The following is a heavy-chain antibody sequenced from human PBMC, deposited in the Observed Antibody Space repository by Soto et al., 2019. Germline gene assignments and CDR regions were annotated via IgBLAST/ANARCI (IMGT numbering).Heavy chain of an antibody. V-gene: IGHV3-23*01. CDR1: GFTFNNYA. J-gene: IGHJ6*01. D-gene: IGHD2-8*02. CDR2: ISGSDGST. CDR3: VKDWTGDTCPCMDV. Sequence: EVQLLESGGGLVQPGGSLRLSCAASGFTFNNYAMTWVRQAPGKGLEWVSTISGSDGSTYYADSVKGRFTISRDNSKNALYLQMSSLRAEDTALSYCVKDWTGDTCPCMDVWGQGTTVTVSS.